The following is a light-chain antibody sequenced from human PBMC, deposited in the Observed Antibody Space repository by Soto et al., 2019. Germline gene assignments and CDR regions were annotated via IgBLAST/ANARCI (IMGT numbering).Light chain of an antibody. CDR3: QQYNSYST. Sequence: DIQMTQSPSTLSTSVGDRVTITCRARQSISYWLAWYQQKPGKPPKLLIYDASSLESGVPSRFSGSGSGTEFTLTISSLQPDDFATYYCQQYNSYSTFGQGTKVEIK. V-gene: IGKV1-5*01. CDR2: DAS. J-gene: IGKJ1*01. CDR1: QSISYW.